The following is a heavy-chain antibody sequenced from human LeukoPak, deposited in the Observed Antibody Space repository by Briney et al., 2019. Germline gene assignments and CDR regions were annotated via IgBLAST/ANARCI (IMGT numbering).Heavy chain of an antibody. CDR2: ISGSAGST. J-gene: IGHJ4*02. D-gene: IGHD3-22*01. CDR1: RFTFSNYA. V-gene: IGHV3-23*01. CDR3: ARGGRYDSSGYYLY. Sequence: PGGSLRLSCAAPRFTFSNYAMSWVRQASGKGLEWVSSISGSAGSTYYADSVKGRFTISRDNSKNILYLQMNSLRAEDTAVYYCARGGRYDSSGYYLYWGQGTLVTVSS.